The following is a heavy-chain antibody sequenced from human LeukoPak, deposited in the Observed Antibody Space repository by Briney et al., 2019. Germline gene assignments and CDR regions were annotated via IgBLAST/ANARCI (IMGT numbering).Heavy chain of an antibody. D-gene: IGHD6-13*01. J-gene: IGHJ6*03. Sequence: PSETLSLTCTVSGGSISSYYWSWIRQPPGKGLEWIGYIYYSGSTNYNPSLKSRVTISVDTSKNQFSLKLSSVTAADTAVYYRATTTEGHSWRTRYYDYYMDVWGKGTTVTVS. CDR1: GGSISSYY. V-gene: IGHV4-59*01. CDR2: IYYSGST. CDR3: ATTTEGHSWRTRYYDYYMDV.